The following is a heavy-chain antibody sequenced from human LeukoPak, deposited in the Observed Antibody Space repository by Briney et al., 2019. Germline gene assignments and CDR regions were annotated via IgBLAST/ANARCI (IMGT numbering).Heavy chain of an antibody. J-gene: IGHJ4*02. V-gene: IGHV1-2*02. CDR2: INPNSGGT. CDR1: GYTFTGYY. D-gene: IGHD2-15*01. CDR3: ARIGMEVAMNFDY. Sequence: ASVKVSCKASGYTFTGYYMHWVRQAPGQGLEWMGWINPNSGGTNYAQKFQGRVTMTRDTSISTAYMELSRLRSDDTAVYYCARIGMEVAMNFDYWGQGTLVTVSS.